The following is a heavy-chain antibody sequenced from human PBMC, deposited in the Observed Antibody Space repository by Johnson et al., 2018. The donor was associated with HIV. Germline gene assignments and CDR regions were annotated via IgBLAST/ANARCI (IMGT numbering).Heavy chain of an antibody. CDR2: INWNGGTT. D-gene: IGHD3-22*01. CDR1: GFTFDDYG. J-gene: IGHJ3*02. Sequence: VQLVESGGGVVRPGGSLRLSCAASGFTFDDYGMSWVRQAPGKGLEWVSGINWNGGTTGYADSVKGRFTISRANAKNSLYLQMNSLRAEDTALYYCARVTYYYDSSGNSRGGAFDIWGQGTMVTVSS. CDR3: ARVTYYYDSSGNSRGGAFDI. V-gene: IGHV3-20*04.